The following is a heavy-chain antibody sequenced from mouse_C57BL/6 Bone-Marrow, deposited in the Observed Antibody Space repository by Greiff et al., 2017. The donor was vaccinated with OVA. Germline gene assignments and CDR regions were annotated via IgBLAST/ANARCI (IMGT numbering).Heavy chain of an antibody. CDR3: SSQRRLSRFDY. CDR2: IYPTSGNT. J-gene: IGHJ3*01. Sequence: QVQLQQSGAELARPGASVKLSCKASGYTFTSYGISWVKQRPGQGLEWIGEIYPTSGNTYYNEKFKGKATLTADKSSSTAYMELRSLTSDDSAIYPCSSQRRLSRFDYWGQGTLVTVSA. V-gene: IGHV1-81*01. D-gene: IGHD3-2*02. CDR1: GYTFTSYG.